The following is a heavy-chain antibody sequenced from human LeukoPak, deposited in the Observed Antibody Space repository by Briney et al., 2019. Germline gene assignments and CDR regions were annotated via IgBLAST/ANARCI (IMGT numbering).Heavy chain of an antibody. CDR3: AKDPGGTRKYFDY. Sequence: GGSLRLSCAASGFTFSSYAMSWVRQAPGKGLEWVSAISGSGGSTYYADSVEGRFTISRDNSKNTLYLQMNSLRAEDTAVYYCAKDPGGTRKYFDYWGQGTLVTVSS. CDR2: ISGSGGST. D-gene: IGHD1/OR15-1a*01. CDR1: GFTFSSYA. V-gene: IGHV3-23*01. J-gene: IGHJ4*02.